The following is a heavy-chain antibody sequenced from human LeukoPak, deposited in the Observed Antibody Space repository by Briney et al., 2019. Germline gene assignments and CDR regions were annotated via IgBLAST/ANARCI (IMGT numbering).Heavy chain of an antibody. D-gene: IGHD3-9*01. V-gene: IGHV4-30-2*01. Sequence: PSETLSLTCTVSGGSISSGGYYWSWIRQPPGKGLEWIGYIYHSGSTYYNPSLKSRVTISVDRSKNQFSLKLSSVTAADTAVYYCARARTYYDILTGYEMYYFDYWGQGTLVTVSS. J-gene: IGHJ4*02. CDR2: IYHSGST. CDR3: ARARTYYDILTGYEMYYFDY. CDR1: GGSISSGGYY.